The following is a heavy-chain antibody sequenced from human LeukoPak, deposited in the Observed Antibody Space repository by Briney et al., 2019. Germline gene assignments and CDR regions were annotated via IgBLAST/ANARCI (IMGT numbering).Heavy chain of an antibody. Sequence: SETLSLTCTVSGGSISSGSYYWSWIRQPAGKGLEWIGSIYYSGSTYYNPSLKSRVTMSVDTSKNQFSLKLSSVTAADTAVYYCARDRGIYDKSGYRGDWYFDLWGRGTLVTVSS. J-gene: IGHJ2*01. CDR2: IYYSGST. CDR1: GGSISSGSYY. D-gene: IGHD3-22*01. CDR3: ARDRGIYDKSGYRGDWYFDL. V-gene: IGHV4-39*02.